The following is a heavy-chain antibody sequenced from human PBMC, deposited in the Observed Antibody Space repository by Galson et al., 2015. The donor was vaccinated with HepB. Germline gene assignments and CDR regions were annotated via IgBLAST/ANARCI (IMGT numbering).Heavy chain of an antibody. CDR2: IYYGGTT. D-gene: IGHD1-26*01. J-gene: IGHJ4*02. CDR1: GGSITRSSYS. Sequence: LSLTCTVSGGSITRSSYSWSWIRQPPGKRLEWIGNIYYGGTTNYNPSLKSRVTISVDTSKNQFSLKLNSVTAADTAVYYCARDRDPGMGAYWGQGTLVTFSS. CDR3: ARDRDPGMGAY. V-gene: IGHV4-39*07.